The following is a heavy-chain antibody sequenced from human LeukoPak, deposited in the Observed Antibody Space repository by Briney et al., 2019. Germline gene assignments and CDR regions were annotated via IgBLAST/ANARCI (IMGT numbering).Heavy chain of an antibody. Sequence: ASVKVSCKASGYTFTSYGISWVRQAPGQGLEWMGWISAYNGNTNYAQKLQGRVTMTTDTSTSTAYMEPRSLRSDDTAVYYCARALRYYYDSSGYLPNDYWGQGTLVTVSS. J-gene: IGHJ4*02. D-gene: IGHD3-22*01. CDR1: GYTFTSYG. V-gene: IGHV1-18*01. CDR3: ARALRYYYDSSGYLPNDY. CDR2: ISAYNGNT.